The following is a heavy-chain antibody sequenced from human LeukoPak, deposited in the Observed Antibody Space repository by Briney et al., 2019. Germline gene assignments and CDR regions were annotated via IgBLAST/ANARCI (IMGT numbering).Heavy chain of an antibody. D-gene: IGHD6-13*01. CDR3: ARDKEGKSSSWYRHYNWFDP. V-gene: IGHV1-18*01. Sequence: ASVKVSCKASGGTFSSYAISWVRQAPGQGLEWMGWISAYNGNTNYAQKLQGRVTMTTDTSTSTAYMELRSLRSDDTAVYYCARDKEGKSSSWYRHYNWFDPWGQGTLVTVSS. J-gene: IGHJ5*02. CDR1: GGTFSSYA. CDR2: ISAYNGNT.